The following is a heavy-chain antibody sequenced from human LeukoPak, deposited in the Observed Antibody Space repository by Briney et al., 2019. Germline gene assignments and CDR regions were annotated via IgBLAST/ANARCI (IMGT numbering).Heavy chain of an antibody. V-gene: IGHV1-2*02. J-gene: IGHJ4*02. CDR3: ASRSTSSSGYF. CDR2: INPNTGGT. Sequence: ASVKVSCKASGYSFTAYYMHWVRQAPGQGLEWMGWINPNTGGTNYAQKFQGRVTMTRDTSISTAHMELSRLRSDDTAVFYCASRSTSSSGYFWGQGTLVTVSS. CDR1: GYSFTAYY. D-gene: IGHD6-13*01.